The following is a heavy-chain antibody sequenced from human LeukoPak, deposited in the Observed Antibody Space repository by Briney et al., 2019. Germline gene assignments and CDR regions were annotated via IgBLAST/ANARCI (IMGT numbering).Heavy chain of an antibody. D-gene: IGHD6-13*01. CDR3: AREGYRRSFDY. CDR2: IYSGGST. Sequence: PGGSLRLSCAASGFTVSSNYMSWVRQAPGKGQEWVSVIYSGGSTYYADSVKGRFTISRDNSKNTLYLQMNSLRAEDTAVYYCAREGYRRSFDYWGQGTLVTVSS. CDR1: GFTVSSNY. V-gene: IGHV3-66*02. J-gene: IGHJ4*02.